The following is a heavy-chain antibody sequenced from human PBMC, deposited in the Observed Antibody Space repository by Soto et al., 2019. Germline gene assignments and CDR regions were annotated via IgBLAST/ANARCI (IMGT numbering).Heavy chain of an antibody. CDR2: INGDGSTT. D-gene: IGHD3-22*01. J-gene: IGHJ4*02. CDR3: ARGVYNSYGTDY. CDR1: GFTFSSFW. Sequence: GGSLRLSCEASGFTFSSFWMHWVRQAPGKGLAWVSRINGDGSTTNSADSVRGRFTISRDNAKNSLFLQVNSLSAEDTAVYLCARGVYNSYGTDYWGQGALVTVSS. V-gene: IGHV3-74*01.